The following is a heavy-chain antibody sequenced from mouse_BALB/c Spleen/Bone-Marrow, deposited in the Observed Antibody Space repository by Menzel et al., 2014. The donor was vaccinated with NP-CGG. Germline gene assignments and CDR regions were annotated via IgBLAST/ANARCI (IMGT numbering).Heavy chain of an antibody. CDR1: GYTFTSYY. Sequence: VKLMESGAELVKPGASVKLSCKASGYTFTSYYMYWVKQRPGQGLEWIGEINPSNGGTNFNEKFKNKATLTVDKSSSTAYMQLSSLILEDSAVYYCTRSNGNWFAYWGQGTLVTVSA. CDR2: INPSNGGT. D-gene: IGHD2-1*01. V-gene: IGHV1S81*02. CDR3: TRSNGNWFAY. J-gene: IGHJ3*01.